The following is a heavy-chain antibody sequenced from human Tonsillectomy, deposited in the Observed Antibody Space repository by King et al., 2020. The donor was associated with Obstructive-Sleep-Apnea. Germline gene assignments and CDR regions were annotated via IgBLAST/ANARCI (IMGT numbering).Heavy chain of an antibody. V-gene: IGHV3-7*03. CDR2: IKADGSEK. CDR3: ARDLFSGSYEGDY. J-gene: IGHJ4*02. D-gene: IGHD1-26*01. CDR1: GFTLSSYW. Sequence: VQLVESGGGLVQPGGSLRLSCAASGFTLSSYWMSWVRQAPRKGLEWVANIKADGSEKYYVASVKGRFTISRDNAKNLLYLQMNSLRVEDTAVYYCARDLFSGSYEGDYWGQGTLVTVSS.